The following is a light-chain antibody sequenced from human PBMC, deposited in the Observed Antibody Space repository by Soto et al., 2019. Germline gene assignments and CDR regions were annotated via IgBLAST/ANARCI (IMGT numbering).Light chain of an antibody. CDR3: QQRSNWPRT. Sequence: EIVLTQSPATLSLSPGERATLSCRASQSVSSYLAWYQQKPGQAPRLLIYDASNRATGIPARFSRSGSGTDFTLTISILEPEDFAVYYGQQRSNWPRTFVQGTKVEIK. CDR2: DAS. CDR1: QSVSSY. J-gene: IGKJ1*01. V-gene: IGKV3-11*01.